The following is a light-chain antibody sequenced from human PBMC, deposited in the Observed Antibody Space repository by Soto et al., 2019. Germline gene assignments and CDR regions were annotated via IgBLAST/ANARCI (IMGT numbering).Light chain of an antibody. Sequence: QSVLTQPPSVSGAPGQRVTISCTGSSSNIGAGYDVHWYQQLPGTAPKLLIYGNSNRPSGVPDRFSGSKSGTSASLAITGLQAEDGADYYCQSYDSSVSGSVFGGGTKLPVL. CDR1: SSNIGAGYD. J-gene: IGLJ3*02. CDR2: GNS. V-gene: IGLV1-40*01. CDR3: QSYDSSVSGSV.